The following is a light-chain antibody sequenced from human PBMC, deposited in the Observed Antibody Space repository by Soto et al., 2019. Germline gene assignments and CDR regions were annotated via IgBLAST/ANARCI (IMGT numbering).Light chain of an antibody. CDR2: LGS. Sequence: EIVMTQSPLSLPVTPGEPASISCRASQSLLLYSNGHNYVDWFLQKPGQSPQLLIYLGSNRASGVPDRFSGSGSGTDFTLKISRVEAEDVGVYYCLQTLQSPYTFGQGTKLEIK. V-gene: IGKV2-28*01. CDR3: LQTLQSPYT. CDR1: QSLLLYSNGHNY. J-gene: IGKJ2*01.